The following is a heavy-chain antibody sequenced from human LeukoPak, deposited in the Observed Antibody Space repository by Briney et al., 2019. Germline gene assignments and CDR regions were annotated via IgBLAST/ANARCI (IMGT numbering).Heavy chain of an antibody. CDR3: ARGATTGDFDY. J-gene: IGHJ4*02. V-gene: IGHV1-2*02. D-gene: IGHD1-26*01. CDR1: GYTFTGYY. Sequence: ASVKVSCKASGYTFTGYYMHWVRQAPGQGLEWMGWISPNSGGTNCAQKFQGRVTMTRDTSISTAYMELSRLRSDDTAVYYCARGATTGDFDYWGQGTLVTVSS. CDR2: ISPNSGGT.